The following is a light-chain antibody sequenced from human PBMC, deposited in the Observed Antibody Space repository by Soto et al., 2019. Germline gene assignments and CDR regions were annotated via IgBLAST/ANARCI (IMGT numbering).Light chain of an antibody. CDR3: QQRSNWPPLT. Sequence: EIVLTQSPVTLSLSPGERATLSCRASQTVYSYLAWFQQKPGQAPRLLIYDASNRATGIPARFSGSGSGTDFTLTISSLEPEDFAVYYCQQRSNWPPLTFGGGTKVEIK. V-gene: IGKV3-11*01. J-gene: IGKJ4*01. CDR1: QTVYSY. CDR2: DAS.